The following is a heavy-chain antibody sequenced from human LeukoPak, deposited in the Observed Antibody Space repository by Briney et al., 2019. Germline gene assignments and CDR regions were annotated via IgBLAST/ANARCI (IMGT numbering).Heavy chain of an antibody. J-gene: IGHJ4*02. CDR2: INPNSGGT. CDR3: ARVPYYYDSSGYYY. V-gene: IGHV1-2*02. Sequence: ASVKVSCKASGYTFTGYYMHWVRQAPGQGLEWMGWINPNSGGTNYAQKFQGRVTMTRDTSISTAYMELSRLRSDDTAVYYCARVPYYYDSSGYYYWGQGTLVTVSS. D-gene: IGHD3-22*01. CDR1: GYTFTGYY.